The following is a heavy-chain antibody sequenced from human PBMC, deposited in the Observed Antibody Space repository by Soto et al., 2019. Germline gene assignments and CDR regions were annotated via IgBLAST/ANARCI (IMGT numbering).Heavy chain of an antibody. CDR3: ARVPHPVSASWYQLLLLSNKLDY. CDR2: ISAYNGNT. D-gene: IGHD6-13*01. CDR1: GYTFTSYG. J-gene: IGHJ4*02. V-gene: IGHV1-18*01. Sequence: GASVKVSCKTSGYTFTSYGINWVRQAPGQGLEWMGWISAYNGNTNYAQKVQGRVTLTTDTSTRTAYMELRSLRSEDTAVYYCARVPHPVSASWYQLLLLSNKLDYWGQGTPVTGST.